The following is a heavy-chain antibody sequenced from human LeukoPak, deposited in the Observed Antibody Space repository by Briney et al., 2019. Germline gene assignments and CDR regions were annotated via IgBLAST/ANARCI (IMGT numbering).Heavy chain of an antibody. Sequence: SETLSLACTVSGGSISSYYWSWIRQPPGKGLEWIGYIYYSGSTNYNPSLKSRVTISVDTSKNQFSLKLSSVTAAVTAVYYCARDSATNYYYYGMDVWGQGTTVTVSS. D-gene: IGHD5-24*01. CDR1: GGSISSYY. J-gene: IGHJ6*02. CDR3: ARDSATNYYYYGMDV. CDR2: IYYSGST. V-gene: IGHV4-59*01.